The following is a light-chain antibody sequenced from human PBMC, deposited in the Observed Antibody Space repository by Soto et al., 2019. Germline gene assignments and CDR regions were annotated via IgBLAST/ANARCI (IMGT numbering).Light chain of an antibody. CDR3: QQRSNWPRT. CDR1: QSIRSSS. J-gene: IGKJ1*01. Sequence: EIVLTQSPGTLSLSPVERATLSCRASQSIRSSSLAWYQQKPGQAPRLLIYGGSSRATGIPARFSGSGSGTEFTLTISSLEPEDFAVYYCQQRSNWPRTFGQGTKVDIK. CDR2: GGS. V-gene: IGKV3D-20*02.